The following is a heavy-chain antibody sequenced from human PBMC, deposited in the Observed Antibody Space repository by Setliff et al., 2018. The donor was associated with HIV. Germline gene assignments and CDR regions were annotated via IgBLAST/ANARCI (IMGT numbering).Heavy chain of an antibody. Sequence: GESLKLSCKGSGYSFTSYWIGWVRQMPGKGLEWMGIIYPGDSDTRYSPSFQGQVTISADKSISTAYLQWSSLKASDTAMYYCARLAFYGGVIGAVDYWGQGTLVTV. CDR1: GYSFTSYW. V-gene: IGHV5-51*01. D-gene: IGHD3-16*02. J-gene: IGHJ4*02. CDR3: ARLAFYGGVIGAVDY. CDR2: IYPGDSDT.